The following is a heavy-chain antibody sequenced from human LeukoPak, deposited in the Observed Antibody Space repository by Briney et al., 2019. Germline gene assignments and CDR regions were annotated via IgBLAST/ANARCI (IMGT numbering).Heavy chain of an antibody. CDR3: ARDRGTGTSPLGY. CDR2: ISSSSSYI. J-gene: IGHJ4*02. CDR1: GFTFRSLN. V-gene: IGHV3-21*01. Sequence: GSLKLSFGAPGFTFRSLNNNWGRQAPGEGLGVGSSISSSSSYIYYADSVKGRFTISRDNAKNSLYLQMNSLRAEDTVVYYCARDRGTGTSPLGYWGQGTLVTVSS. D-gene: IGHD1-7*01.